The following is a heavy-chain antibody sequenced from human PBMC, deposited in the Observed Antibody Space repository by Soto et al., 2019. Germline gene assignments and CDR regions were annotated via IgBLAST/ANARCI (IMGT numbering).Heavy chain of an antibody. CDR3: AHRRIAMTQNWFDP. V-gene: IGHV2-5*02. CDR2: IYWDDDK. J-gene: IGHJ5*02. CDR1: GFSLSASGVG. Sequence: QITLKESGPTLVKPTQTLTLTCTFSGFSLSASGVGVGWIRQPPGKALERLALIYWDDDKRYSPSLKSRLTITKDTSKKQVVLTMTNMDPADTATYYCAHRRIAMTQNWFDPWGQGTLVTVSS. D-gene: IGHD6-13*01.